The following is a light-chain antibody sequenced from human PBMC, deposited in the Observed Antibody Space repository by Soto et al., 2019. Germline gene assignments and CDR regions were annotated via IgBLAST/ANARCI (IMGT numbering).Light chain of an antibody. CDR3: QQSYSSPIT. CDR1: QSISNN. CDR2: TAS. J-gene: IGKJ5*01. Sequence: DIQMTQSPSSLSASVGDRVTITCRASQSISNNLNWYQQRPGKPPKLLIYTASSLQSGAPSRFSGSGSGTDFTLTISSLQPEDFATYYCQQSYSSPITFGQGTRLEIK. V-gene: IGKV1-39*01.